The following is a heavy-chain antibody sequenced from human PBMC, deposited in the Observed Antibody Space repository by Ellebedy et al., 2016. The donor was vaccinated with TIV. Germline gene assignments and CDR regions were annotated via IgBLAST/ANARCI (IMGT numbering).Heavy chain of an antibody. V-gene: IGHV3-23*01. CDR3: ARYCSGGSCFSTGCYYGMDV. CDR2: ITGSGSTT. Sequence: GESLKISCAVSGFTFDSYVMSWVRQSPGKGLEWVSAITGSGSTTHYADSVKGRFTIFRDNSKNTLYLQTDNLRAEDTAVYYCARYCSGGSCFSTGCYYGMDVWGQGTTVTVSS. D-gene: IGHD2-15*01. CDR1: GFTFDSYV. J-gene: IGHJ6*02.